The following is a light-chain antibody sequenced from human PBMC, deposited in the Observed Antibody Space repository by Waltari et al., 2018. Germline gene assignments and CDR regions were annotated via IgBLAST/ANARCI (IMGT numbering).Light chain of an antibody. J-gene: IGKJ4*01. CDR3: LQDYTYPFT. Sequence: AIQMTQSPSSLSPSVGDRFIISCRASQGVRIDVGWYQQKAGKAPKLLIYAARSLQSGVPSRFSGSGSGTDFTLSISSLQPEDVATYYCLQDYTYPFTFGGGTKVEIK. CDR1: QGVRID. CDR2: AAR. V-gene: IGKV1-6*01.